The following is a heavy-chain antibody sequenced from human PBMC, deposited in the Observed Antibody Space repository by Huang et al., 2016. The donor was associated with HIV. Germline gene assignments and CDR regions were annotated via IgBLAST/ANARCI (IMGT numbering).Heavy chain of an antibody. Sequence: VQLVQSGAEVKKPGESLKISCKVSGSSFSSYWIAWVGHMPGQGLEWMVIIFPDDSDTTNTQSFEGQVTISADKSIGTAYLQWSSLKASDTAMYYCARRFSSSSGYFDYWGQGSLVTVSS. J-gene: IGHJ4*02. D-gene: IGHD6-6*01. CDR2: IFPDDSDT. CDR1: GSSFSSYW. CDR3: ARRFSSSSGYFDY. V-gene: IGHV5-51*01.